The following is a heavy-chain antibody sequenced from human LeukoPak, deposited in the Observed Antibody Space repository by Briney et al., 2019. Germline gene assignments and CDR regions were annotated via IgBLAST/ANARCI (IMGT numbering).Heavy chain of an antibody. CDR2: INSSGRTI. D-gene: IGHD5-12*01. CDR1: GFTFSDYY. CDR3: ARERSPGGYDFLLSY. V-gene: IGHV3-11*01. Sequence: PGGSLRLSCAASGFTFSDYYLSWIRQAPGKGLEWLSYINSSGRTIYYADSVKGRFTISRDNAKNSLYLQMNSLRAEDTAVYYCARERSPGGYDFLLSYWGQGTLVTVSS. J-gene: IGHJ4*02.